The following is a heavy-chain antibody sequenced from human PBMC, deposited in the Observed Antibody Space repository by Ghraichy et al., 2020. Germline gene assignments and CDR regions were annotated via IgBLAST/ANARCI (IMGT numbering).Heavy chain of an antibody. D-gene: IGHD3-16*01. J-gene: IGHJ4*02. CDR2: INSNTGGT. V-gene: IGHV1-2*02. CDR3: VRYESYDYVWGLDY. CDR1: GYTFIGYY. Sequence: ASVKVSCKASGYTFIGYYLHWVRQAPGKGLEWMGWINSNTGGTKYAQKFQGRVTMTRDTPISTAYMELSRLRSDDTAVYYCVRYESYDYVWGLDYWGQGTLVTVSS.